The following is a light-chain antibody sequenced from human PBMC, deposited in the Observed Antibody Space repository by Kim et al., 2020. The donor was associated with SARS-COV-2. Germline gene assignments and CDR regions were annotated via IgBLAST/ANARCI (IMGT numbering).Light chain of an antibody. J-gene: IGKJ2*01. V-gene: IGKV1-39*01. CDR1: LSIYRY. CDR3: QQGYSTPYT. CDR2: AAS. Sequence: SASVGDRVTSTGRASLSIYRYLNWYQQKPRKAPNLLIYAASSLQSGVPSRFSGSGSGKHFTLTISSLQPGDFATYYCQQGYSTPYTFGQGTKLEI.